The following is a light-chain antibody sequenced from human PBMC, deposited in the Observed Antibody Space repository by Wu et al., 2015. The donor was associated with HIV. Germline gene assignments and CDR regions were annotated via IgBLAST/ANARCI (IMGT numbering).Light chain of an antibody. CDR3: QQCSSSFWT. CDR2: GAS. V-gene: IGKV3-20*01. J-gene: IGKJ1*01. Sequence: EIVLTQSPGTLSLSPGERATLSCRASQSVDRTYLAWYQHKPGQAPRLLIYGASSRATGIPDRFSGSGPGTDFTLTISRLAPDDFAVYYCQQCSSSFWTFGQGTKVEIK. CDR1: QSVDRTY.